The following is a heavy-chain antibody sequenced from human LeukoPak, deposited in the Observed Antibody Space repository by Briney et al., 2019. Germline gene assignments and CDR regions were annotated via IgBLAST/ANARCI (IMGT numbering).Heavy chain of an antibody. CDR3: AKNPIVVVPAAMPSWFDP. D-gene: IGHD2-2*01. CDR1: GFTFSSHA. J-gene: IGHJ5*02. Sequence: GGSLRLSCAASGFTFSSHAMSWVRQAPGKGLEWVSAISGSGGSTYYADSVKGRFTISRDNSKNTLYLQMNSLRAEDTAVYYCAKNPIVVVPAAMPSWFDPWGQGTLVTVSS. V-gene: IGHV3-23*01. CDR2: ISGSGGST.